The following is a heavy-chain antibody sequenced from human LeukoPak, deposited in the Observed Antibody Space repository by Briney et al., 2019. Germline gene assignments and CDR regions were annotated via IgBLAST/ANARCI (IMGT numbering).Heavy chain of an antibody. J-gene: IGHJ4*02. CDR3: AKVMYYYDSSGLDY. Sequence: GGSLRLSCAASGFTFSTYGMHWVRQAPGKGLEWVSAISGSGGSTYYADSVKGRFTISRDNSKNTLYLQMNSLRAEDTAVYYCAKVMYYYDSSGLDYWGQGTLVTVSS. V-gene: IGHV3-23*01. D-gene: IGHD3-22*01. CDR1: GFTFSTYG. CDR2: ISGSGGST.